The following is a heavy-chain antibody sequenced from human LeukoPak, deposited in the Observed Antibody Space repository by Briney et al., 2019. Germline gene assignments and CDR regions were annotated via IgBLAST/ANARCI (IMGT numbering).Heavy chain of an antibody. Sequence: ASVKVSCKASSNTFTNNGISWVRQAPGQGLEWMGWVTSYNGDTNYAQKFQGRVTMSTDTSTSTAYMELRSLRFDDTAIYYCAKDWHILTGRNCFDPWGQGTLVTVSS. CDR2: VTSYNGDT. CDR1: SNTFTNNG. J-gene: IGHJ5*02. CDR3: AKDWHILTGRNCFDP. D-gene: IGHD3-9*01. V-gene: IGHV1-18*01.